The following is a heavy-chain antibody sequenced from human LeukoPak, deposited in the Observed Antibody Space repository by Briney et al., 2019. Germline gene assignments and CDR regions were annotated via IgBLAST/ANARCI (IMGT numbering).Heavy chain of an antibody. CDR3: ARASDPWLQLT. J-gene: IGHJ5*02. CDR1: GFTFSNYW. Sequence: GGSLRLSCAASGFTFSNYWMIWVRQAPGKGLEWVGNIKQDGSEKRYADSVRGRFTISRDNAQTSLYLQMNSLRAEDAAVCYCARASDPWLQLTWGQGTLVTVSS. CDR2: IKQDGSEK. D-gene: IGHD5-24*01. V-gene: IGHV3-7*05.